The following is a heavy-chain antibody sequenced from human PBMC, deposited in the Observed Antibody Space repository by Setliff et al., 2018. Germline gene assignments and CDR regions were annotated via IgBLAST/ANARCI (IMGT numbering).Heavy chain of an antibody. V-gene: IGHV1-18*01. D-gene: IGHD4-17*01. J-gene: IGHJ5*02. Sequence: ASVKVSCKTSGYSFSNYGISWVRQAPGQGLEWLGWIGAHNSNTNYAEKSQGRLSMTTDTSKSTAYMELRSLRSDDTAVYFCARDPRRSYADFVSNWFDPWGQGTPVTVSS. CDR2: IGAHNSNT. CDR1: GYSFSNYG. CDR3: ARDPRRSYADFVSNWFDP.